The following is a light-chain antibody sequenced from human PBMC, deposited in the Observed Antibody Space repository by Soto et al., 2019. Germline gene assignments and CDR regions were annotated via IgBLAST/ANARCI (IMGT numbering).Light chain of an antibody. CDR2: AAS. V-gene: IGKV1-39*01. CDR1: QSIDNY. J-gene: IGKJ3*01. CDR3: QQSYNTIFT. Sequence: DVEMNHSRSSLSTSFGGIVTITCLTSQSIDNYLNWYQQKPGKAPKLLMFAASTLQSGVPSRFSGSGSETDFTLTISSLQLEDLATYYCQQSYNTIFTFGQGTKVDIK.